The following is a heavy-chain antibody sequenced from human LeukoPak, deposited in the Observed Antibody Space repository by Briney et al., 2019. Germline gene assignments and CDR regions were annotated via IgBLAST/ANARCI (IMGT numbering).Heavy chain of an antibody. Sequence: ASVKVSCMASGYTFTGYYMHCVRQAPGQGLEWMGWINPNSGGTNYAQKFQGRVTMTRDTSISTAYMELSRLRSDDTAVYYCARDRVGATYFDYWGQGTLVIVSS. V-gene: IGHV1-2*02. J-gene: IGHJ4*02. CDR1: GYTFTGYY. CDR3: ARDRVGATYFDY. CDR2: INPNSGGT. D-gene: IGHD1-26*01.